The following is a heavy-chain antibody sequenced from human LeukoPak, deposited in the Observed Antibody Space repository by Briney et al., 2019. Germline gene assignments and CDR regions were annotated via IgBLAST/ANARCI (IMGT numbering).Heavy chain of an antibody. CDR2: ISGYNGNT. J-gene: IGHJ4*02. D-gene: IGHD5-18*01. V-gene: IGHV1-18*01. CDR1: GYTFNSYG. Sequence: ASVKVSCKASGYTFNSYGISWVRQAPGQGLEWMGWISGYNGNTNYAQKLQGRVTMTTDTSPSTAYMELRSLRSDDTAVYYCARGDVDTAMVTEGRLYYFDYWGQGTLVTVSS. CDR3: ARGDVDTAMVTEGRLYYFDY.